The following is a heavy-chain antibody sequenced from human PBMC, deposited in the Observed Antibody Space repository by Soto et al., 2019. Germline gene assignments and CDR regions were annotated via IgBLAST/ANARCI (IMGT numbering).Heavy chain of an antibody. CDR3: AKDVRICSSTSCYSDGGMDV. J-gene: IGHJ6*04. V-gene: IGHV3-9*01. CDR1: GFTFDDYA. D-gene: IGHD2-2*01. Sequence: GGSLRLSCAASGFTFDDYAMHWVRQAPGKGLEWVSGISWNSGSIGYADSVKGRFTISRDNAKNSLYLQMNSLRAEDTALYYCAKDVRICSSTSCYSDGGMDVWGKGTTVTVSS. CDR2: ISWNSGSI.